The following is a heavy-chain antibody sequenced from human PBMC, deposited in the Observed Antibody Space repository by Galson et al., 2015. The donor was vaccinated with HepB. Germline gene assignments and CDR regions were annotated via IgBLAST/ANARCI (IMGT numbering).Heavy chain of an antibody. Sequence: SLRLSCAASGFTFKSYAMGWVRQTLGKGLEWVSIIRISGGGIDYADSVRGRFTISRDDFKNTLYLQMNNLRAEDTAVYYCVKTAPYGTGWVGALDSWGQGTKVTVFS. D-gene: IGHD6-25*01. CDR2: IRISGGGI. CDR3: VKTAPYGTGWVGALDS. J-gene: IGHJ3*02. V-gene: IGHV3-23*01. CDR1: GFTFKSYA.